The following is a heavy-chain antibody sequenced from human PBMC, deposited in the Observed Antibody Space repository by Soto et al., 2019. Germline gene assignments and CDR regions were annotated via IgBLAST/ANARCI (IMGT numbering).Heavy chain of an antibody. J-gene: IGHJ6*02. D-gene: IGHD4-17*01. V-gene: IGHV1-2*04. CDR2: INPNSGGT. CDR3: ARDSALFSHHPLVTTDYYYGMDV. Sequence: ALVKVSCKASGYTFTGYYMHWVRQAPGQGLEWMGWINPNSGGTNYAQKFQGWVTMTRDTSISTAYMELSRLRSDDTAVYYCARDSALFSHHPLVTTDYYYGMDVWGQGTTVTVSS. CDR1: GYTFTGYY.